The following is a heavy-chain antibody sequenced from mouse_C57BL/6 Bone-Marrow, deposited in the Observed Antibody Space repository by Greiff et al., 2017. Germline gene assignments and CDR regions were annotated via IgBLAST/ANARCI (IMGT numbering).Heavy chain of an antibody. CDR2: ISYSGST. J-gene: IGHJ2*01. V-gene: IGHV3-8*01. CDR1: GYSIPSDY. D-gene: IGHD2-5*01. CDR3: ARYVSYYSNPFDY. Sequence: EVTLVESGPGLAKPSQTLSLTCSVTGYSIPSDYWNWIRKFPGNKLEYMGYISYSGSTYYNPSRKSRISITRDTSKNQYYLQLNSVTTEDTATYYCARYVSYYSNPFDYWGQGTTLTVSS.